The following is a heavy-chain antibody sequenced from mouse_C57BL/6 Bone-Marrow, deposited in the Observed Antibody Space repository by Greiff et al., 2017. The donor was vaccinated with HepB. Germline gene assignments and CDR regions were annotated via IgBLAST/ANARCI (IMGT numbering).Heavy chain of an antibody. CDR1: GYTFTDYY. Sequence: EVQLQQSGPVLVKPGASVKMSCKASGYTFTDYYMTWVQQSHGKSLEWIGVINPYNGGTIYNQKFKGKATVAVDKSSSTAYMELNSLTSEDSAVYYCARALYDLYAMDYWGQGTSVTVSA. CDR3: ARALYDLYAMDY. CDR2: INPYNGGT. J-gene: IGHJ4*01. V-gene: IGHV1-19*01. D-gene: IGHD2-3*01.